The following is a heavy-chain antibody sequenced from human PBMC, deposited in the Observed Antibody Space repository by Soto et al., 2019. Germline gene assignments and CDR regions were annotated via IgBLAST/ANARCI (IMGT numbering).Heavy chain of an antibody. D-gene: IGHD3-3*01. CDR1: GFTFSSYW. J-gene: IGHJ4*02. Sequence: GGSLRLSCAASGFTFSSYWMSWVRQAPGKGLEWVANIKQDGSEKYYVDSVKGRFTISRDNAKNSRYLQMNSLRAEDTAVYYCAREYYDFWSGYYQPFDYWGQGTLVTVSS. CDR2: IKQDGSEK. V-gene: IGHV3-7*01. CDR3: AREYYDFWSGYYQPFDY.